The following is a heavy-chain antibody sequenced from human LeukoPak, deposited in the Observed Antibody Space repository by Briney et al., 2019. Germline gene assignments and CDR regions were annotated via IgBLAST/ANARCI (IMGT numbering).Heavy chain of an antibody. CDR2: ISGSGGST. CDR1: GFTFSSYA. J-gene: IGHJ6*02. CDR3: AKAGAGSPHYYYGMDV. D-gene: IGHD1-26*01. V-gene: IGHV3-23*01. Sequence: GGSLRLSCAASGFTFSSYAMSWVRQAPGKGLEWVSAISGSGGSTYYADSVKGRFTISRDNSKNTLYLQMNSLRAEDTAVYYCAKAGAGSPHYYYGMDVWGQGTTVTVSS.